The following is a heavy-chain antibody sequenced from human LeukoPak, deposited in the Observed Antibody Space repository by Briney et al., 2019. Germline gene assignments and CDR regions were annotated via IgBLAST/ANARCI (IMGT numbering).Heavy chain of an antibody. Sequence: SETLSLTCTVSGGSISSYYWSWIRQPPGKGLEWIGEINHSGSTNYNPSLKSRVTISVDMSKNQFSLKLSSVTAADTAVYYCARGPPAKPGTGYYYGMDVWGQGTTVTVSS. CDR1: GGSISSYY. CDR2: INHSGST. CDR3: ARGPPAKPGTGYYYGMDV. V-gene: IGHV4-34*01. J-gene: IGHJ6*02. D-gene: IGHD2-2*01.